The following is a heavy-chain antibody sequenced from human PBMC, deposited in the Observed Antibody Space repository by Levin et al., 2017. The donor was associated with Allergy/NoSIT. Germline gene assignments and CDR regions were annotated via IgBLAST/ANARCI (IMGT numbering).Heavy chain of an antibody. CDR2: ISVYNGNT. V-gene: IGHV1-18*01. Sequence: AASVKVSCKASGYVFTSYSISWVRQAPGQGLEWMGWISVYNGNTNYAQKLQGRVTMTTDTSTSTAYMELRSLRYDDTAVYYCARDPGYSSGWSGGGYHNYYYGMDVWGQGTTVTVSS. CDR3: ARDPGYSSGWSGGGYHNYYYGMDV. CDR1: GYVFTSYS. J-gene: IGHJ6*02. D-gene: IGHD6-19*01.